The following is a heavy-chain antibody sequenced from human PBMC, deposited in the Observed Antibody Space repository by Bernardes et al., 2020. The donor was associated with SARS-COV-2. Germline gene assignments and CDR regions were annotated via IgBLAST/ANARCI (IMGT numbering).Heavy chain of an antibody. CDR1: GGSVSSGSYY. Sequence: SEPLSLTCTVSGGSVSSGSYYWVWLRQPPGKGLEWIGSIYYSGSTHYNPSLKSRVTISVDTSKNQFSLRLRSVTAADTAVYYCARQVDTSLDWYFDVWGRGTLVTVSS. V-gene: IGHV4-39*01. CDR3: ARQVDTSLDWYFDV. J-gene: IGHJ2*01. D-gene: IGHD5-18*01. CDR2: IYYSGST.